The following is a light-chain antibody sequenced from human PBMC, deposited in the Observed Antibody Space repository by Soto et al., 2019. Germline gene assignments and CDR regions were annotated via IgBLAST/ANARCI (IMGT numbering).Light chain of an antibody. Sequence: EIVLTQSPGTLSLSPGERATLSCRASQSVSSNYLAWYQQKPGQAPRLLIYGAFSRATGIPDRFSGSGSGTDFTLTISRLEPEDFAVYYCQHYGSSPRFGQGTKVDIK. CDR3: QHYGSSPR. J-gene: IGKJ1*01. CDR2: GAF. CDR1: QSVSSNY. V-gene: IGKV3-20*01.